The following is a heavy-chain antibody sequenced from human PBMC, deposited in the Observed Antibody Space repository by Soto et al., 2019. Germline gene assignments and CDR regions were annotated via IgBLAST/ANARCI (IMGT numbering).Heavy chain of an antibody. Sequence: SETLSLTYTVSGGSISSYYWSWIRQPPGKGLEWIGYIYYSGSTNYNPSLKSRVTISVDTSKNQFSLKLSSVTAADTAVYYCARLLYGSGSWFAPWGQGTLVTVSS. CDR1: GGSISSYY. V-gene: IGHV4-59*08. CDR2: IYYSGST. CDR3: ARLLYGSGSWFAP. J-gene: IGHJ5*02. D-gene: IGHD3-10*01.